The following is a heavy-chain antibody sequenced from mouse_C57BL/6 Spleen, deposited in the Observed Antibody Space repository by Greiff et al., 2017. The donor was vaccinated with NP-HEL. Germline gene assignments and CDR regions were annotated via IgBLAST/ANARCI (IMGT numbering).Heavy chain of an antibody. CDR1: GFTFSDYY. CDR2: INYDGSST. D-gene: IGHD2-3*01. J-gene: IGHJ2*01. Sequence: DVMLVESEGGLVQPGSSMKLSCTASGFTFSDYYMAWVRQVPEKGLEWVANINYDGSSTYYLDSLKSRFIISSDNAKNILYLQMRSLTSEATATYYCARGAGLYDDYYVWGCDYWGQGTTLTVSS. CDR3: ARGAGLYDDYYVWGCDY. V-gene: IGHV5-16*01.